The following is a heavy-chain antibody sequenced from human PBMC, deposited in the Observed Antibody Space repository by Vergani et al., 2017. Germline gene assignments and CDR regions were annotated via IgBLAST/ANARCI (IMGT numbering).Heavy chain of an antibody. CDR3: ARDVAFGDNLGWFDP. V-gene: IGHV1-46*03. J-gene: IGHJ5*02. D-gene: IGHD3-10*01. CDR1: GYPFTRYY. CDR2: INPCGGST. Sequence: QVQPVQSGAEVKKPGASVKVSCKASGYPFTRYYMHWVRQAPGQGLEWMGIINPCGGSTSYAQRFQGRVTMTRDTYTRTVYTELSNLGSDDSAGYYGARDVAFGDNLGWFDPWGQGTLVTVSS.